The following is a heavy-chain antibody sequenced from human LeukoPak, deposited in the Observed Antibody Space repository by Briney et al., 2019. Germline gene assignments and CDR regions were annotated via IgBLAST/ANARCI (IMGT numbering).Heavy chain of an antibody. Sequence: GGSLRLSCAASGFTFSSYWMHWVRQAPGKGLVWVSRINSDGSSTSYADSVKGRFTISRDNAKNALYLQMNSLRAEDTAVYYCARVMAVAGTMGYFDYWGQGTLVTVSS. CDR1: GFTFSSYW. D-gene: IGHD6-19*01. CDR2: INSDGSST. V-gene: IGHV3-74*01. CDR3: ARVMAVAGTMGYFDY. J-gene: IGHJ4*02.